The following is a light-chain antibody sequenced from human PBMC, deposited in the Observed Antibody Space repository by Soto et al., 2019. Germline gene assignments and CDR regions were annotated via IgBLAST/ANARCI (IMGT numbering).Light chain of an antibody. CDR3: QQYGSSPWT. V-gene: IGKV3-20*01. Sequence: EIVLTQSPGSLSLSPGERATLSCRASRSVSSSYLAGYQQKPGQAPGLLIYGASSRDTGIPDRFTGSGSGTDFTLTISRLEPEDFAVYYCQQYGSSPWTFGQGTKVDIK. CDR2: GAS. CDR1: RSVSSSY. J-gene: IGKJ1*01.